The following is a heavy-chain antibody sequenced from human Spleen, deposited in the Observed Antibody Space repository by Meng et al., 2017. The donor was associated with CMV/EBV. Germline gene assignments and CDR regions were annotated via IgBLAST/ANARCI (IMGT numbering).Heavy chain of an antibody. Sequence: SETLSLTCTVSGGSISSYYWSWIRQPPGKGLEWIGYIYYSGSTNYNPSLKSRVTISVDTSKNQFSLKLSSVTAADTAVYYCARDGALGSFDIWGQGTMVTVSS. CDR1: GGSISSYY. CDR2: IYYSGST. J-gene: IGHJ3*02. V-gene: IGHV4-59*01. D-gene: IGHD3-16*01. CDR3: ARDGALGSFDI.